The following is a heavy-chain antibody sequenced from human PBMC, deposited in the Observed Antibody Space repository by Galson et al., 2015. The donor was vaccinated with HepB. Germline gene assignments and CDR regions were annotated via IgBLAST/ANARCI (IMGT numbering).Heavy chain of an antibody. Sequence: PPGKGLEWIGEINHSGSTNYNPSLKSRVTISVDTSKNQFSLKLSSVTVADTAVYYCARGRITIFGVVTSYGMDVWGQGTTVTVSS. D-gene: IGHD3-3*01. CDR2: INHSGST. V-gene: IGHV4-34*01. CDR3: ARGRITIFGVVTSYGMDV. J-gene: IGHJ6*02.